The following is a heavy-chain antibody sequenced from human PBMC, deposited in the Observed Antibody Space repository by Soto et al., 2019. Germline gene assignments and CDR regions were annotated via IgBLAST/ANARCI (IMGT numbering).Heavy chain of an antibody. CDR3: AKRDDSGGSRGAPFDY. J-gene: IGHJ4*01. V-gene: IGHV4-34*01. Sequence: SETLSLTCAVYGGSFSGYYWSWIRQPPGKGLEWIGEINHSGSTNYNPSLKSRVTISVDTSKNQFSLKLSSVTAADTAIYYCAKRDDSGGSRGAPFDYWGPGTLVTVSS. D-gene: IGHD3-22*01. CDR2: INHSGST. CDR1: GGSFSGYY.